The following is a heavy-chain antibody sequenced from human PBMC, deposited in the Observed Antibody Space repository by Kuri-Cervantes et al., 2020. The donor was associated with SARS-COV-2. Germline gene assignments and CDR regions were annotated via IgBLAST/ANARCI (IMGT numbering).Heavy chain of an antibody. V-gene: IGHV3-23*01. J-gene: IGHJ4*02. CDR2: ISGSGGST. CDR1: GFTFSSYA. CDR3: AKDSRLKWELEEYYFDY. Sequence: GGSLRLSCAASGFTFSSYAMSWVRQAPGKGLEWVSAISGSGGSTYYADSVKGRFTISGDNSKNTLYLQMNSLRAEDTAVYYCAKDSRLKWELEEYYFDYWGQGTLVTVSS. D-gene: IGHD1-26*01.